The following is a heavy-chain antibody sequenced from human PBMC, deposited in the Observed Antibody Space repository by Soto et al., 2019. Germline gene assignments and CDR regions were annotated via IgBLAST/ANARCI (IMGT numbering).Heavy chain of an antibody. CDR3: ARDWVVAATAPDY. CDR2: IWYDGSNK. J-gene: IGHJ4*02. CDR1: RFTFSSYG. V-gene: IGHV3-33*01. Sequence: PGGSLRLSCAASRFTFSSYGMHWVRQAPGKGLEWVAVIWYDGSNKYYADSVKGRFTISRDNSKSTLYLQMNSLRAEDTAVYYCARDWVVAATAPDYWGQGTLVTVSS. D-gene: IGHD2-15*01.